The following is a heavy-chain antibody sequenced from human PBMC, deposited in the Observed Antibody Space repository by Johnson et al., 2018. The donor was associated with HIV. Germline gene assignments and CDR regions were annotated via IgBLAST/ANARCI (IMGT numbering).Heavy chain of an antibody. D-gene: IGHD3-10*01. CDR3: ARVMVQGDAFDI. V-gene: IGHV3-30*04. Sequence: QMQLVESGGGVVQPGRSLRLSCAASGFTFSSYAMHWVRQAPGKGLEWVAVISYDGSNKYYADSVKGRFTISRDNAKNSLYLQMNSLRAEDTAVYYCARVMVQGDAFDIWGQGTMVTVSS. CDR1: GFTFSSYA. J-gene: IGHJ3*02. CDR2: ISYDGSNK.